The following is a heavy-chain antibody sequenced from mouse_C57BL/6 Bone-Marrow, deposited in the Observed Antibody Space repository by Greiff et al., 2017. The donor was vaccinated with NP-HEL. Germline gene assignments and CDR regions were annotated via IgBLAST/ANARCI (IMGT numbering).Heavy chain of an antibody. CDR2: INSDGGST. Sequence: EVQGVESGGGLVQPGESLKLSCESNEYEFPSHDMSWVRKTPEKRLELVAAINSDGGSTYYPDTMERRFIISRDNTKKTLYLQMSSLRSEDTALYDCARRSDGYFWYFDVWGTGTTVTVSS. CDR3: ARRSDGYFWYFDV. D-gene: IGHD2-3*01. V-gene: IGHV5-2*01. J-gene: IGHJ1*03. CDR1: EYEFPSHD.